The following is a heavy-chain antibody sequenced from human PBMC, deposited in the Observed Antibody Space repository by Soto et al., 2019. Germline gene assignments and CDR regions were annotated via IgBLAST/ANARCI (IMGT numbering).Heavy chain of an antibody. D-gene: IGHD2-15*01. CDR2: IWYDGNRK. CDR1: GFNLNDFG. V-gene: IGHV3-33*06. CDR3: AKENTPPYFDY. Sequence: GGSLRLSCTTSGFNLNDFGIHWVRQAPGKGLEWVALIWYDGNRKNYVDSVKGRFTISRDSSKNTVYLQMNSLRAEDTAVYYCAKENTPPYFDYWGQGALVTVSS. J-gene: IGHJ4*02.